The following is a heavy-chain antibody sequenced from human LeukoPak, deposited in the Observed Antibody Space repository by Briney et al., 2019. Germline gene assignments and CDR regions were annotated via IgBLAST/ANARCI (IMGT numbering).Heavy chain of an antibody. J-gene: IGHJ3*02. CDR1: GFTFSSYS. Sequence: PGWSPRLSCAASGFTFSSYSMNWVRQAPGKGLEWVSSISSSSSYIYYADSVKGRFTISRDNAKNSLYLQMNSLRAEDTAVYYCAREELPGAFDIWGQGTMVTVSS. CDR3: AREELPGAFDI. V-gene: IGHV3-21*01. D-gene: IGHD1-26*01. CDR2: ISSSSSYI.